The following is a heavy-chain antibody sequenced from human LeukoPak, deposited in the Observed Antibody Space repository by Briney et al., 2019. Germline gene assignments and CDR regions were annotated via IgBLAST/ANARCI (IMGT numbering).Heavy chain of an antibody. CDR1: GYTFTSYG. CDR2: ISAYNGNT. CDR3: ARDSTTMVRGVIIKGFDY. J-gene: IGHJ4*02. D-gene: IGHD3-10*01. V-gene: IGHV1-18*01. Sequence: ASVKVSCKASGYTFTSYGISWVRQAPGQGREWMGWISAYNGNTNYAQKLQGRVTMTTDTSTSTAFMELRSLRSDDTAVYYCARDSTTMVRGVIIKGFDYWGQGTLVTVSS.